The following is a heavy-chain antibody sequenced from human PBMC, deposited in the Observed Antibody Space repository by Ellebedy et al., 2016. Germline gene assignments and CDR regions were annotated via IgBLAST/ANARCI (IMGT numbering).Heavy chain of an antibody. Sequence: SETLSLTXTVSGGSISSDYWSWIRQPPGKGLDWIGHIYYSGTTNYNPSLKSRVTMSVDTSKNQFSLKLSSVTAADTAVYYCARKRDGTYIDYWGQGALVTVSS. D-gene: IGHD2-15*01. CDR1: GGSISSDY. CDR2: IYYSGTT. V-gene: IGHV4-59*01. CDR3: ARKRDGTYIDY. J-gene: IGHJ4*02.